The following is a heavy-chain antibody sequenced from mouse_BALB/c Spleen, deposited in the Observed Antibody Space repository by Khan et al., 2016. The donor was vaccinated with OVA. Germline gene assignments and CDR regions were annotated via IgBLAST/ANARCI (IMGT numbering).Heavy chain of an antibody. CDR1: GCSLSRYS. CDR3: ARNRDGGSYWYFDV. CDR2: IWAGGST. V-gene: IGHV2-6-4*01. D-gene: IGHD3-3*01. J-gene: IGHJ1*01. Sequence: QVQLKQSGPGLVAPSQSLSITCTVSGCSLSRYSINWVRQPPGKGLEWLGIIWAGGSTDYNSALKSRLSISKDNSKSQVFLKMNSLQTDDTAIYYCARNRDGGSYWYFDVWGAGTTVTVSS.